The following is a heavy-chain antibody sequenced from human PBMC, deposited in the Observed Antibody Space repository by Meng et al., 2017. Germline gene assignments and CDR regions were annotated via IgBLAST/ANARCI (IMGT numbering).Heavy chain of an antibody. V-gene: IGHV4-4*02. CDR1: GGSLIGSNW. D-gene: IGHD6-19*01. CDR2: IYHSGST. CDR3: ARQLPIIAVAVC. J-gene: IGHJ4*02. Sequence: QAQLRGSGPGLVRRSGTLSRPRGVLGGSLIGSNWWSWGRPPPGKGLEWIGEIYHSGSTNYNPSLKSRDTISVDKSKNQFSLKLSSVTAADTAVYYCARQLPIIAVAVCWGQGTLVTVSS.